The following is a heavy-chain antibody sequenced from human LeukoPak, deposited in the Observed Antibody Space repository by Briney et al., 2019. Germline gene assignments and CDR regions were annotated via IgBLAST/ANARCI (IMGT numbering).Heavy chain of an antibody. CDR2: INRDGTST. CDR3: TRDTEGSGIDY. J-gene: IGHJ4*02. D-gene: IGHD3-10*01. V-gene: IGHV3-74*01. CDR1: GFTFSGYW. Sequence: GGSLRLSCAASGFTFSGYWMHWVRQAPGKGLVWVSRINRDGTSTTYADYVKGRFTVSRDNAKNTLYLQMNSLRAEDTAVYYCTRDTEGSGIDYWGQGTLVTVSS.